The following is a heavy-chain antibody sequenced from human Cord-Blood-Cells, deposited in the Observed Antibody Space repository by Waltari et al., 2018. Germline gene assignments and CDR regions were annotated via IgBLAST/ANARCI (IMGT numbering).Heavy chain of an antibody. CDR1: GFTFSGSA. J-gene: IGHJ4*02. Sequence: EVQLVESGGGLVQPGGSLTLSCAASGFTFSGSAMHWVCQAPGKGLEWVGRIRSKANSYATAYAASVKGRFTISRDDSKNTAYLQMNSLKTEDTAVYYCTRQGSSSSDYWGQGTLVTVSS. D-gene: IGHD6-6*01. V-gene: IGHV3-73*02. CDR3: TRQGSSSSDY. CDR2: IRSKANSYAT.